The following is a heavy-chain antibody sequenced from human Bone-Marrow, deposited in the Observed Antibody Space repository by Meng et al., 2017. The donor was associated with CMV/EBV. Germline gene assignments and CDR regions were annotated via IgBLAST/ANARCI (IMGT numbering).Heavy chain of an antibody. D-gene: IGHD1-26*01. CDR1: GDTFSTYT. CDR2: IIPILSVT. CDR3: VVGPTFDY. J-gene: IGHJ4*02. V-gene: IGHV1-69*02. Sequence: QVQLVQSGAEVNRPGSSVTVSCRASGDTFSTYTINWVRQAPGQGLEWMGGIIPILSVTNHARKLQGRVTFTADKSTSTAYMELASLRSEDTAVYYCVVGPTFDYWGQGTLVTVSS.